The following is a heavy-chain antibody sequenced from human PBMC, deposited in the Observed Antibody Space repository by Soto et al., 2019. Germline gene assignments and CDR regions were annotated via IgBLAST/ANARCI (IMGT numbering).Heavy chain of an antibody. CDR3: AKVAPPDIVVVVAAHLEYFQH. J-gene: IGHJ1*01. D-gene: IGHD2-15*01. V-gene: IGHV3-23*01. CDR2: ISGSGGST. Sequence: GGSLRLSCAASGFTFSSYAMSWVRQAPGKGLEWVSAISGSGGSTYYADSAKGRFTISRDNSKNTLYLQMNSLRAEDTAVYYCAKVAPPDIVVVVAAHLEYFQHWGQGTLVTVSS. CDR1: GFTFSSYA.